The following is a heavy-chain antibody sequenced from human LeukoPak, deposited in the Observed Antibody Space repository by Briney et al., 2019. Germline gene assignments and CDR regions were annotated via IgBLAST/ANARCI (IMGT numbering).Heavy chain of an antibody. J-gene: IGHJ4*02. Sequence: SVKVSCKASGGTFSSYAISWVRQAPGQGLEWMGGIIPIFGTANYAQKFQGRVTITADESTSTAYMELSSLRSGDTAVYYCARGTPRGYCSGGSCYGYYFDYWGQGTLVTVSS. D-gene: IGHD2-15*01. CDR3: ARGTPRGYCSGGSCYGYYFDY. CDR1: GGTFSSYA. V-gene: IGHV1-69*13. CDR2: IIPIFGTA.